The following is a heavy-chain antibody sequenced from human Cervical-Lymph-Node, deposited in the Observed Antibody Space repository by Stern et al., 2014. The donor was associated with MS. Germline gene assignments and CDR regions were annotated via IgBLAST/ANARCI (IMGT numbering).Heavy chain of an antibody. CDR2: ISAYSGNT. CDR3: AREVGGYFDY. V-gene: IGHV1-18*01. Sequence: QDQLVQSGGEMKKPGASVKVSCKASGYTFGSYGVTWVRQVPGQGLEWMGWISAYSGNTNFAQKFQGRLTMTTDTSAKTAYMDLRSLRSDDTAVYYCAREVGGYFDYWGQGTLVTVSS. CDR1: GYTFGSYG. J-gene: IGHJ4*02. D-gene: IGHD3-16*01.